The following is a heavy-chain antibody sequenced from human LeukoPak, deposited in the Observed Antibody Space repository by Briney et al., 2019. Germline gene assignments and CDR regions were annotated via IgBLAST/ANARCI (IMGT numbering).Heavy chain of an antibody. V-gene: IGHV1-8*02. Sequence: ASVKVSCKASGHTFKNYDTNWVRQATGQGLEWMGWMNPNSGNTGFAQKFQDRVSMTRDTSINTAYMELTSLRSGDTAVYYCARATPGGLHGYSFDYWGQGTVVTVYS. D-gene: IGHD5-24*01. CDR1: GHTFKNYD. CDR2: MNPNSGNT. J-gene: IGHJ4*02. CDR3: ARATPGGLHGYSFDY.